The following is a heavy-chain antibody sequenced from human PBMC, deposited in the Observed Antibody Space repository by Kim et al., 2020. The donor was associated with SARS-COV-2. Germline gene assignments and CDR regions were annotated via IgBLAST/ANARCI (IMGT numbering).Heavy chain of an antibody. CDR3: ARSDYGSGVDY. Sequence: GGSLRLSCAASGFTFSGSAVQWVRQTSGKGLEWLGRIRSKANSHATEYAASVKGRFTISRDDLKNTAYLQLNSLKTEDTAVYYCARSDYGSGVDYWGQGTLVTVSS. V-gene: IGHV3-73*01. J-gene: IGHJ4*02. CDR1: GFTFSGSA. CDR2: IRSKANSHAT. D-gene: IGHD3-10*01.